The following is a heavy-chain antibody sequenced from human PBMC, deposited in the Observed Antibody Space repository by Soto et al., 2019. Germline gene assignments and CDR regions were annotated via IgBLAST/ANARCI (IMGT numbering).Heavy chain of an antibody. CDR1: GFTFNNFA. CDR2: ISYDGTYK. J-gene: IGHJ6*02. V-gene: IGHV3-30*14. D-gene: IGHD5-12*01. CDR3: ANEVDVAFSSLQYGMDV. Sequence: PGGSLRLSCAASGFTFNNFAMHWVRQAPGRGLELVAFISYDGTYKYYADSVRGCFTLYRDNSKSTLFLQMNSLKFEDTAVYVCANEVDVAFSSLQYGMDVWGQGTTVTVSS.